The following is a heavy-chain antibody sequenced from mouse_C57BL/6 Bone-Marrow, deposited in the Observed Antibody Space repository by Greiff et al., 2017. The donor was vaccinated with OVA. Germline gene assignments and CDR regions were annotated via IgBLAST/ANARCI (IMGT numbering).Heavy chain of an antibody. J-gene: IGHJ3*01. Sequence: EVQVVESGGGLVKPGGSLKLSCAASGFTFSDYGMHWVRQAPEKGLEWVAYISSGSSTIYYANTVKGRFTISRDNAMNTLFLQMTSLRSEDTAMYSSAKAYYPWFAYWGQGTLVTVS. CDR3: AKAYYPWFAY. D-gene: IGHD1-1*01. V-gene: IGHV5-17*01. CDR1: GFTFSDYG. CDR2: ISSGSSTI.